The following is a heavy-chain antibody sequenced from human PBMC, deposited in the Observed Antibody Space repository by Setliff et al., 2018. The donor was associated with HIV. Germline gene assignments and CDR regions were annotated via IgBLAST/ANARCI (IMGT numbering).Heavy chain of an antibody. Sequence: GGSLRLSCAASGFTFNTYWMHWVRQSPGKGLVWVSIIYTDDSNTYYAESVKGRFTISRDNSKNTLYLQMNSLRAEDTAVYYCAKDGLTSSWYGGSSGYYYYYYMDVWGKGTTVTVSS. D-gene: IGHD6-13*01. CDR2: IYTDDSNT. CDR3: AKDGLTSSWYGGSSGYYYYYYMDV. CDR1: GFTFNTYW. J-gene: IGHJ6*03. V-gene: IGHV3-23*03.